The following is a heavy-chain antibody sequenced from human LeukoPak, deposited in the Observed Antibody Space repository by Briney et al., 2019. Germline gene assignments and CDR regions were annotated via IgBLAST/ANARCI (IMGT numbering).Heavy chain of an antibody. V-gene: IGHV3-23*01. D-gene: IGHD3-22*01. Sequence: GGSLRLSCAASGFTFISFAMSWVRQAPGKGLEWVSGISGSSGGTYYADSVKGRFTISRDNSKNTLYLQINSLRAEDTAVYYCAKQGHYYDSTGYFDYWGQGTLVTVSS. CDR3: AKQGHYYDSTGYFDY. CDR2: ISGSSGGT. CDR1: GFTFISFA. J-gene: IGHJ4*02.